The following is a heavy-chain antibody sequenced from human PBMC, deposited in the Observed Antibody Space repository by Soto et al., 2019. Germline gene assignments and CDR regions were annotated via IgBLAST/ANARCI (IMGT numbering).Heavy chain of an antibody. Sequence: GGSLRLSCSASVFTFSSSAMTWVRQAPGKGLEWVSAVSGSGDTTYYADSVKGRFTISRDNSKNMLYLQMNSLRAGDTAVYYCANIQLCPYFGNWGQGNLVTV. CDR3: ANIQLCPYFGN. CDR2: VSGSGDTT. J-gene: IGHJ4*02. CDR1: VFTFSSSA. V-gene: IGHV3-23*01. D-gene: IGHD1-1*01.